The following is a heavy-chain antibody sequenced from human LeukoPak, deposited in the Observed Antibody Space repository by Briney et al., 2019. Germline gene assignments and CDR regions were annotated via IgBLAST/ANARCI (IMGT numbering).Heavy chain of an antibody. J-gene: IGHJ4*02. CDR1: GGSFSGYY. D-gene: IGHD6-6*01. Sequence: SETLSLTCAVYGGSFSGYYWSWIRQPPGKGLEWIGEINHSGSTNYSPSLKSRVTISVDTSKNQFSLKLSSVTAADTAVYYCARGEQLANFDYWGQGTLVTVSS. CDR3: ARGEQLANFDY. V-gene: IGHV4-34*01. CDR2: INHSGST.